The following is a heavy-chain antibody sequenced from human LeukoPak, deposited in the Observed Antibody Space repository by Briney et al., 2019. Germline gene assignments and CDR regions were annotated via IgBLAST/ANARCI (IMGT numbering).Heavy chain of an antibody. Sequence: ASVKVSCKASGYTFTGYYMHWVRQAPGQGLEWMGRINPNSGGTNYAQKFQGRVTMTRDTSISTAYMELSRLRSDDTAVYYCARGAVGATHFDYWGQGTLVTVSS. CDR3: ARGAVGATHFDY. CDR1: GYTFTGYY. V-gene: IGHV1-2*06. J-gene: IGHJ4*02. CDR2: INPNSGGT. D-gene: IGHD1-26*01.